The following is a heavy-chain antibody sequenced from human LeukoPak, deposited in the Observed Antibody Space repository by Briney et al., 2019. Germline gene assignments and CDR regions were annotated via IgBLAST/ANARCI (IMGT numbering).Heavy chain of an antibody. J-gene: IGHJ4*02. CDR3: AREFKGVAGTVDY. V-gene: IGHV3-48*04. Sequence: GGSLRLSCAASGFTFSSYSMNWVRQAPGKGLEWVSYISSSSSTIYYADSVKGRFTISRDNAKNSLYLQMNSLRAEDTAVYYCAREFKGVAGTVDYWGQGTLVTVSS. CDR2: ISSSSSTI. CDR1: GFTFSSYS. D-gene: IGHD6-19*01.